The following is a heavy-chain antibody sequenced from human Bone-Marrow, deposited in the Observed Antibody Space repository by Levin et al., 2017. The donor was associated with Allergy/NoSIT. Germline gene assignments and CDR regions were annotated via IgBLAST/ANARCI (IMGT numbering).Heavy chain of an antibody. V-gene: IGHV3-23*01. CDR1: GFPFSIPG. J-gene: IGHJ6*03. Sequence: GESLKISCAASGFPFSIPGMSWVRQAPGKGLEWVSTFSHIAGHTYYADSVKGRFTISRDNSKNELYLQASSLRAEDTAVYYCAKTRYSNTGNYYYYMDVWGKGTTVIVSS. CDR2: FSHIAGHT. D-gene: IGHD4-11*01. CDR3: AKTRYSNTGNYYYYMDV.